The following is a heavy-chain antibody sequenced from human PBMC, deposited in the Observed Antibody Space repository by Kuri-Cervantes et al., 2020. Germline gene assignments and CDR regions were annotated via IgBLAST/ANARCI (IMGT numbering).Heavy chain of an antibody. CDR1: SGSISSYNW. Sequence: SETLSLTCAVSSGSISSYNWWSWVRQPPGKGLEWIGEVFRDGKTNYNPSLKSRLILSVDKSQNHLSLSLTSVTAADTALYYCARLRFGELLSFDSWGQGTLVTVSS. CDR2: VFRDGKT. CDR3: ARLRFGELLSFDS. V-gene: IGHV4-4*02. J-gene: IGHJ4*02. D-gene: IGHD3-10*01.